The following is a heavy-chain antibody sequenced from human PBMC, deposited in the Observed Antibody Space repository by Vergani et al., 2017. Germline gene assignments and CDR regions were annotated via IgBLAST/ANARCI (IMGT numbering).Heavy chain of an antibody. Sequence: QLQLQESGPGLVKPSETLSLTCTVSGGSISSSSYYWGWIRQPPGKGLEWIGSIYYSGSTYYNPSLKSRVTISVDTSKNQFSLKLSSVTAADTAVYYCASPMVRGVSRDAFDIWGQGTMVTVSS. V-gene: IGHV4-39*01. CDR3: ASPMVRGVSRDAFDI. CDR1: GGSISSSSYY. CDR2: IYYSGST. J-gene: IGHJ3*02. D-gene: IGHD3-10*01.